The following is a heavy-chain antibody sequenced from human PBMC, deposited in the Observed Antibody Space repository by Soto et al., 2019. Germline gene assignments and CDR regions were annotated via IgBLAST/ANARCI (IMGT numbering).Heavy chain of an antibody. J-gene: IGHJ3*02. CDR2: IFYSGST. CDR1: SGSISSTIYS. CDR3: ARVWGGAFDI. Sequence: SETLSLTCTVSSGSISSTIYSWDWIRQPPGKGLEWIGSIFYSGSTYYNQSLKSRVTISVDTSKNQFSLNLSSLTAADTAVYYCARVWGGAFDIWGQGTMVT. V-gene: IGHV4-39*07. D-gene: IGHD3-10*01.